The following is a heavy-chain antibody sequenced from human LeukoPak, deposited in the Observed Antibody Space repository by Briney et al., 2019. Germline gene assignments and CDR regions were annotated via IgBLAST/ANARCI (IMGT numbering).Heavy chain of an antibody. CDR3: AKTERIAAAADYYYGMDV. D-gene: IGHD6-13*01. J-gene: IGHJ6*02. CDR1: GGSISSSNW. V-gene: IGHV4-4*02. Sequence: SGTLSLTCAVSGGSISSSNWWRWVRQPPGKGLEWIGEIYHSGSTNYNPSLKSRVTISVDKSKNQFSLKLSSVTAADTAVYYCAKTERIAAAADYYYGMDVWGQGTTVTVSS. CDR2: IYHSGST.